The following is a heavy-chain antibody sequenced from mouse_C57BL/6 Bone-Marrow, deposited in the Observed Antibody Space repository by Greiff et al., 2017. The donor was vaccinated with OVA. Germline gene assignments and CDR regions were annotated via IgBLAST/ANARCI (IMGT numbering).Heavy chain of an antibody. CDR2: ISSGSSTI. V-gene: IGHV5-17*01. J-gene: IGHJ3*01. CDR1: GFTFSDYG. Sequence: EVQGVESGGGLVKPGGSLKLSCAASGFTFSDYGMHWVRQAPEKGLEWVAYISSGSSTIYYADTVKGRFTISRDNAKNTLFLQMTSLWSEDTAMYYCARHGSSYPAWFAYWGQGTLVTVSA. D-gene: IGHD1-1*01. CDR3: ARHGSSYPAWFAY.